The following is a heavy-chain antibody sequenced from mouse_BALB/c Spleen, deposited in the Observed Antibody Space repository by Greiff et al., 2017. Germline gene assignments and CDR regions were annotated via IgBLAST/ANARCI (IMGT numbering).Heavy chain of an antibody. CDR1: GYSITSDYA. D-gene: IGHD4-1*01. CDR2: ISYSGST. CDR3: ARRGLGTFDY. J-gene: IGHJ2*01. Sequence: DVKLQESGPGLVKPSQSLSLTCTVTGYSITSDYAWNWIRQFPGNKLEWMGYISYSGSTSYNPSLKSRISITRDTSKNQFFLQLNSVTTEDTATYYCARRGLGTFDYWGQGTTLTVSS. V-gene: IGHV3-2*02.